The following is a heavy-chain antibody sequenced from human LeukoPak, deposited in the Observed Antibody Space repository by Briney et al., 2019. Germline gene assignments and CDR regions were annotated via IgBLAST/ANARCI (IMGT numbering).Heavy chain of an antibody. CDR3: ARVSGGYIKLEYNWFDP. D-gene: IGHD5-24*01. CDR2: IIPIFGTA. J-gene: IGHJ5*02. Sequence: TVKVSCKASGGTFSSYAISWVRQAPGQGLEWMGGIIPIFGTANYAQKFQGRVTITADESTSTAYMELSSLRSEDTAVYYCARVSGGYIKLEYNWFDPWGQGTLVTVSS. CDR1: GGTFSSYA. V-gene: IGHV1-69*13.